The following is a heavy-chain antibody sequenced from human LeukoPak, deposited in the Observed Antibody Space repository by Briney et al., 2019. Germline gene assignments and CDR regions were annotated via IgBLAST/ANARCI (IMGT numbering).Heavy chain of an antibody. D-gene: IGHD2-15*01. CDR1: GASINTYY. Sequence: SETLSHTYAVSGASINTYYCSWIRQPPGKRLEWIGYIYYSGSTNYNPSLNSRVTISLDTSKNQFSLNLNSVTAADTAVYYCARVEGSCRGAACYPRSFDDWGQGNRITVSS. V-gene: IGHV4-59*01. J-gene: IGHJ4*02. CDR2: IYYSGST. CDR3: ARVEGSCRGAACYPRSFDD.